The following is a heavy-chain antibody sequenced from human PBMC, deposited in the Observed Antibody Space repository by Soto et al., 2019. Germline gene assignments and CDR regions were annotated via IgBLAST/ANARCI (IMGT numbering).Heavy chain of an antibody. J-gene: IGHJ4*02. Sequence: SETLSLTCVVSFFPVSYGYYWGLIRQPPGKGLGWLGSIYQSGKTYYNPSLKGRLTLSMDTSKKEFSVRLRSVTAADTAVYFCARLSCSSVSCYNDYWGSGVTVTVSS. CDR2: IYQSGKT. V-gene: IGHV4-38-2*01. CDR1: FFPVSYGYY. D-gene: IGHD3-10*01. CDR3: ARLSCSSVSCYNDY.